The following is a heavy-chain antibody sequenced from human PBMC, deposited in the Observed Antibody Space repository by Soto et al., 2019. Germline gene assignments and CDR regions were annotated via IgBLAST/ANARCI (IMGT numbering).Heavy chain of an antibody. Sequence: GGSLRLSCAASGFTFSSYGMHWVRQAPGKGLEWVAVISYDGSNKYYADSVKGRFTISKDNSKNTLYLQMNSLRAEDTAVYYCAKEHFFLNRDDYGDYHPPTPDYWGQGTLVTVSS. CDR2: ISYDGSNK. V-gene: IGHV3-30*18. D-gene: IGHD4-17*01. J-gene: IGHJ4*02. CDR1: GFTFSSYG. CDR3: AKEHFFLNRDDYGDYHPPTPDY.